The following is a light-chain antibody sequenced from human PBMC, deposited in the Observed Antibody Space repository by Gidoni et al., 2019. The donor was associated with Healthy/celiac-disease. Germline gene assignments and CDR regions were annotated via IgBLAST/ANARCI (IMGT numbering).Light chain of an antibody. J-gene: IGLJ1*01. CDR2: EVS. V-gene: IGLV2-14*01. CDR1: SSDVGGYNY. CDR3: SSYTSSLYV. Sequence: SITISCTGTSSDVGGYNYVSWYQQHPGKAPKLMIYEVSNRPSGVSNRFSGSKSGNTASLTISGLQAEDEADYYCSSYTSSLYVFGTGTKVTVL.